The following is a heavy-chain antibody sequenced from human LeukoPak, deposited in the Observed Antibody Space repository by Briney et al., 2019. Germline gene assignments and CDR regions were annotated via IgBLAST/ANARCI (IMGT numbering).Heavy chain of an antibody. D-gene: IGHD4-17*01. V-gene: IGHV4-38-2*02. J-gene: IGHJ4*02. CDR2: IYRTGIT. Sequence: SETLSLTCTVSDYSISSGYYWGWIRQPPGEGLEWIGNIYRTGITYYNPSLKSRVTISADTSKNQFSPKLNSVTAADTAVYYCARLPPRRFYYDYWGQGTLVTVSS. CDR1: DYSISSGYY. CDR3: ARLPPRRFYYDY.